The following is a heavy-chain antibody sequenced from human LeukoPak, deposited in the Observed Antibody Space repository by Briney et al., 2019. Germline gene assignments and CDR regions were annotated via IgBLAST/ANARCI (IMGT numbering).Heavy chain of an antibody. CDR3: AREPHSMKYYYGSGSLAGILDV. J-gene: IGHJ6*04. D-gene: IGHD3-10*01. V-gene: IGHV4-59*01. CDR1: GGSISSYY. Sequence: SETLSLTCTVSGGSISSYYWSWIRQPPGKGLEWIGYIYYSGSSNYNPPLKSRVTISVDTSKNQFSLRLSSVTAADTAVYYCAREPHSMKYYYGSGSLAGILDVWGKGTTVTVSS. CDR2: IYYSGSS.